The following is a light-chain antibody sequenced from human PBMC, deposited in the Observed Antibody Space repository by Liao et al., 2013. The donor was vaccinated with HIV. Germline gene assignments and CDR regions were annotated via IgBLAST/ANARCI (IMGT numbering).Light chain of an antibody. CDR2: YDT. V-gene: IGLV3-21*04. CDR3: QVWDTSGDHARV. CDR1: NIGSKS. Sequence: SYVLTQPPSVSVAPGKTANITCGGNNIGSKSVHWYQLKPGQAPVLVIYYDTNRASGIPERFSASKSVNTATLTITSVEAGDEADYYCQVWDTSGDHARVFGGGTRLTV. J-gene: IGLJ2*01.